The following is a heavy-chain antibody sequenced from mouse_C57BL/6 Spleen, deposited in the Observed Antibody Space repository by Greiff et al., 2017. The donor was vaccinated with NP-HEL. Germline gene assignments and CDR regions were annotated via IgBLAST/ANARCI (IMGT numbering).Heavy chain of an antibody. CDR3: AREYYGSSIFDY. CDR2: IYPGSGSN. Sequence: QVQLQQSGAELVKPGASVKMSCKASGYTFTSYWITWVKQRPGQGLEWIGDIYPGSGSNNYNEKFKSQATLTVDTSSSPAYMKLSSLTSEDSAVYYCAREYYGSSIFDYWGQGTTLTVSS. V-gene: IGHV1-55*01. J-gene: IGHJ2*01. CDR1: GYTFTSYW. D-gene: IGHD1-1*01.